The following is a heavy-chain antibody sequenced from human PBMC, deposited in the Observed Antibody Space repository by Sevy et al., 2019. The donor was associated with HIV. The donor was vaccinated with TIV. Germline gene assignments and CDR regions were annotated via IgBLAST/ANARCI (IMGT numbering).Heavy chain of an antibody. J-gene: IGHJ4*02. V-gene: IGHV3-23*01. CDR3: GKVSIFGVGGFYDY. CDR1: GFAFSNYYA. Sequence: GGSLRLSCAASGFAFSNYYAMHWVRQAPGKGLEWVSGISGSGTSTYYTDSVKGRFTISRDNSKNTVYLQMNNLRAEDTAVYYCGKVSIFGVGGFYDYWGQGTLVTVSS. D-gene: IGHD3-3*01. CDR2: ISGSGTST.